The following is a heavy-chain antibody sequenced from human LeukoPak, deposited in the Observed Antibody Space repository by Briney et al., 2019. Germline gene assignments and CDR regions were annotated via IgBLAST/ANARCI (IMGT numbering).Heavy chain of an antibody. J-gene: IGHJ3*02. V-gene: IGHV3-23*01. CDR1: GFTFSSYA. CDR3: AKLSVDIAATKSFDAFDI. D-gene: IGHD5-12*01. CDR2: ISGSGGST. Sequence: GGSLRLSCAAPGFTFSSYAMSWVRQAPGKGLEWVSAISGSGGSTYYADSVKGRFTFSRDNSKKTLYLQMNSLRAEDTAIYYCAKLSVDIAATKSFDAFDIWGQGTMVTVSS.